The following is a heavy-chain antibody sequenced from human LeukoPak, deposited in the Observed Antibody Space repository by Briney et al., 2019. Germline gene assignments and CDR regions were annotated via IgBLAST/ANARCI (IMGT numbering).Heavy chain of an antibody. CDR1: GFTVSSNY. D-gene: IGHD3-10*01. J-gene: IGHJ4*02. V-gene: IGHV3-53*04. CDR2: IYSGGST. Sequence: PGGSLRLSCAASGFTVSSNYMSWVRQAPGKGLEWVSVIYSGGSTYYADSVKGRFTISRHNSKNTLYLQMNSLRAEDTAVYYCAKDLGSWFGELQYYFDYWGQGTLVTVSS. CDR3: AKDLGSWFGELQYYFDY.